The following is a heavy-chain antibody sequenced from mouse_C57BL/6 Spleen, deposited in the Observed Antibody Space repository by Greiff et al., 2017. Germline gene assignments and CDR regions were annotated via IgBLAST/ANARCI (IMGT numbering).Heavy chain of an antibody. J-gene: IGHJ2*01. CDR2: IHPNSGST. Sequence: VQLQQPGAELVKPGASVKLSCKASGYTFTSYWMHWVKQRPGQGLEWIGMIHPNSGSTNYNEKFKSKATLTVDKSSSTAYMQLSSLTSEDSAVYYCARYYGSSYAFDYWGQGTTLTVSS. D-gene: IGHD1-1*01. CDR3: ARYYGSSYAFDY. V-gene: IGHV1-64*01. CDR1: GYTFTSYW.